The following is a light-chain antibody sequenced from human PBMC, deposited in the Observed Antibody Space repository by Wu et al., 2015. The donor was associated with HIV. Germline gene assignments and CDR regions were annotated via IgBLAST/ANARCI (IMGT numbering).Light chain of an antibody. CDR3: QKYNSALPLT. CDR1: QGIWNY. V-gene: IGKV1-27*01. CDR2: DAS. Sequence: DIQMTQSPSSLSASVGDRVTITCRASQGIWNYLVWYQQKPGKVPKLLIYDASSLQSGVPSRFSGSGSGTDFTLTITSLQPEDVATYYCQKYNSALPLTFGGGTKVEIK. J-gene: IGKJ4*01.